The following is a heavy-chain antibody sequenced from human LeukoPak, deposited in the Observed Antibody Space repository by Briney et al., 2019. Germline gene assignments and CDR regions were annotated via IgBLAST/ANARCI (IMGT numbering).Heavy chain of an antibody. CDR1: GGSISSHY. V-gene: IGHV4-59*11. J-gene: IGHJ4*02. CDR2: MSYSGSTSGST. Sequence: SETLSLTCTVSGGSISSHYWSWIRQPPGKGLEWIGYMSYSGSTSGSTGSHPSLRSRVTMSVDMSKNQFFLKLTSLTAADTAVYYCARGYFPFDYWGRGTLVTVSS. CDR3: ARGYFPFDY. D-gene: IGHD3-9*01.